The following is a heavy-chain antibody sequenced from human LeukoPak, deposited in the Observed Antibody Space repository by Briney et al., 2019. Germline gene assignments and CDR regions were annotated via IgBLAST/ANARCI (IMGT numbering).Heavy chain of an antibody. CDR2: ISWNSGSI. J-gene: IGHJ4*02. CDR3: AKADSGSIKTDPDY. Sequence: GGSLRLSCAASGFTFDDYAMHWVRQAPGKGLEWVSGISWNSGSIGYADSVKGRFTISRDNAKNSLYLQMNSLRAEDMALYYCAKADSGSIKTDPDYWGQGTLVTVSS. CDR1: GFTFDDYA. V-gene: IGHV3-9*03. D-gene: IGHD1-26*01.